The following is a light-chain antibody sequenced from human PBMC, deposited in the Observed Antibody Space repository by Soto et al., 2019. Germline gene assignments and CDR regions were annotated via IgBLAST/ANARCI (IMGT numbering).Light chain of an antibody. CDR1: QDISNY. Sequence: DIQMTQSPSSLSASVGDRVTITCQAIQDISNYLNWYQQKPEKAPKLLIYDASNLETGVPSRFSGSGSGTDFTFTISSLQPEDIATYYCQQYDNLPGLTFGGGTKVEIK. V-gene: IGKV1-33*01. J-gene: IGKJ4*01. CDR2: DAS. CDR3: QQYDNLPGLT.